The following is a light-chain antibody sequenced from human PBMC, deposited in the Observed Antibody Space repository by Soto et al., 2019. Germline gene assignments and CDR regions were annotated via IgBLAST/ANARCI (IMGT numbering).Light chain of an antibody. CDR3: AAWDASLSGRV. CDR2: NND. V-gene: IGLV1-47*02. CDR1: GSNIGPNY. J-gene: IGLJ3*02. Sequence: QLVLTQPPSASGTPGQRVTMSCSGSGSNIGPNYVYWFQQFPGTAPKLLIYNNDQRPSGVPDRFSGSKSGTSASLGISGLRSEDEADYYCAAWDASLSGRVFVGGTKLTVL.